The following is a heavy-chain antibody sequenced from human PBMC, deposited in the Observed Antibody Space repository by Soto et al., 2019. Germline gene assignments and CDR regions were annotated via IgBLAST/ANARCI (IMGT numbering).Heavy chain of an antibody. J-gene: IGHJ5*02. CDR1: GGSFSGYY. Sequence: QVQLQQWGAGLLKPSETLSLTCAVYGGSFSGYYWSWIRQPPGKGLEWIGEINHSGSTNYNPSLKSRVPISVDTSKIQFSLKLSSVTAADTAVYYCARWGDYIWGSYRNNWFDPWGQGTLVTVSS. CDR2: INHSGST. CDR3: ARWGDYIWGSYRNNWFDP. D-gene: IGHD3-16*02. V-gene: IGHV4-34*01.